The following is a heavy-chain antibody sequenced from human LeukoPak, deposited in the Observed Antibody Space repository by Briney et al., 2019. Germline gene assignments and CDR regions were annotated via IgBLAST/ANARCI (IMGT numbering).Heavy chain of an antibody. J-gene: IGHJ4*02. CDR3: ARSTMVRGVIFDY. CDR2: ISYDGSNK. Sequence: QPGRSLRLSCAASGFTFSSYAMHWVRQAPGKGLEWVAVISYDGSNKYYADSVKGRFTISGDNSKNTLYLQMNSLRAEDTAVYYCARSTMVRGVIFDYWGQGTLVTVSS. D-gene: IGHD3-10*01. CDR1: GFTFSSYA. V-gene: IGHV3-30*04.